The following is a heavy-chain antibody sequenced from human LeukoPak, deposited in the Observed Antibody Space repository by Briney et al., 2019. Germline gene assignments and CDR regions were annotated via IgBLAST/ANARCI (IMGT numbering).Heavy chain of an antibody. D-gene: IGHD6-13*01. CDR1: GGTFSSYA. V-gene: IGHV1-69*05. J-gene: IGHJ4*02. CDR3: ARVGGRIAAAGTDLLGYFDY. CDR2: IIPIFGTA. Sequence: ASVKVSCKASGGTFSSYAISWVRQAPGQGLEWMGGIIPIFGTANYAQKFQGRVTITTDESPSTAYMELSSLRSEDTAVYYCARVGGRIAAAGTDLLGYFDYWGQGTLVTVSS.